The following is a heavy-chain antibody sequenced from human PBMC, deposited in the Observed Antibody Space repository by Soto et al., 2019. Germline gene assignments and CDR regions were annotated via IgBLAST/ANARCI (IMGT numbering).Heavy chain of an antibody. CDR3: ARTGYCSGGSCYSPHYYYGMDV. CDR2: MIPIFGTA. V-gene: IGHV1-69*13. CDR1: GGTFSSYA. D-gene: IGHD2-15*01. J-gene: IGHJ6*02. Sequence: SVKGSCKASGGTFSSYAISWVRQAPGQGLEWMGGMIPIFGTANYEQTFQGRVTITADESTSTAYMELSSLRSEDTAVYYCARTGYCSGGSCYSPHYYYGMDVWGQGTTVTVSS.